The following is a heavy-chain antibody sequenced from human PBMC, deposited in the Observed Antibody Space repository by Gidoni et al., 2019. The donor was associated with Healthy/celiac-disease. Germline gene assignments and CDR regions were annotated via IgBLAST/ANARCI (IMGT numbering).Heavy chain of an antibody. J-gene: IGHJ5*02. CDR3: ARTHDYDFWSGGMAWFDP. CDR2: IYYSGST. CDR1: GGSISSSSYY. D-gene: IGHD3-3*01. V-gene: IGHV4-39*01. Sequence: QLQLQESGPGLVKPSETLSLTCTVSGGSISSSSYYWGWIRQPPGKGLEWIWSIYYSGSTYYNPSLKSRVTISVDTSKNQFSLKLSSVTAADTAVYYCARTHDYDFWSGGMAWFDPWGQGTLVTVSS.